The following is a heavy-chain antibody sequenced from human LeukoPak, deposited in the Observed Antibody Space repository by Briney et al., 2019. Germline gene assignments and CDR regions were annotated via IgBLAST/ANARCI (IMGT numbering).Heavy chain of an antibody. Sequence: GESLKSSCKGSGYSFTSYWIGWVRQLPGKGLEWMGIIYPGDSDTRYSPSFQGQVTISADKSISTAYLQWSSLKASDTAMYYCARADYDFWSGPFDYWGQGTLVTVSS. CDR2: IYPGDSDT. CDR3: ARADYDFWSGPFDY. J-gene: IGHJ4*02. D-gene: IGHD3-3*01. V-gene: IGHV5-51*01. CDR1: GYSFTSYW.